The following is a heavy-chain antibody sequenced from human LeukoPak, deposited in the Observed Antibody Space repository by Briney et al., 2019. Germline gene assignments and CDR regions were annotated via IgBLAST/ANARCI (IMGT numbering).Heavy chain of an antibody. V-gene: IGHV4-59*02. D-gene: IGHD4-11*01. Sequence: SETLTLTCTVSGGSVTRNYWSWLRQTPGKGLEWIGYLLYSGSTNYNPSLKSRVTMSIDTSKNHFSLKLRSVTAADTAVYYCARGAYSNYLSVGYWGQGILVTASS. CDR2: LLYSGST. CDR1: GGSVTRNY. J-gene: IGHJ4*02. CDR3: ARGAYSNYLSVGY.